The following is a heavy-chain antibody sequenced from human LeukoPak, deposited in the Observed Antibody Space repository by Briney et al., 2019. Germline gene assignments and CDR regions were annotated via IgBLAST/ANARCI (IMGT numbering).Heavy chain of an antibody. CDR3: ARIGSGSYDNWFDP. CDR1: GGSISNYY. V-gene: IGHV4-4*07. Sequence: PSETLSLTCTVSGGSISNYYWSWIRQPAGKGLEWIGRIYTSGSTNYNPSLKSRVTMSLDTSKNQFSLKLSPVTAADTAVYYCARIGSGSYDNWFDPWGQGTLVIVSS. CDR2: IYTSGST. D-gene: IGHD3-10*01. J-gene: IGHJ5*02.